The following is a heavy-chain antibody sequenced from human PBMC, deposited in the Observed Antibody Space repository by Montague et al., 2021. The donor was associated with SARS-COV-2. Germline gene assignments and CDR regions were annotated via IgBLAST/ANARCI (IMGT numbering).Heavy chain of an antibody. CDR3: ASGFDY. CDR1: GSSISSYY. CDR2: IYYSGRT. J-gene: IGHJ4*02. Sequence: SETLSLTCTVSGSSISSYYWCWIRQPPPKGLEWIGYIYYSGRTNYNPSPKSRGTIPVDTSKNQFSLQLSSAAAAAAAAYYCASGFDYWGQGTLVTVSS. V-gene: IGHV4-59*01.